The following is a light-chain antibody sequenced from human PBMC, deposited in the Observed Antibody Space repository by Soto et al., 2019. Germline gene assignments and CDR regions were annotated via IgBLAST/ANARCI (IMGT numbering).Light chain of an antibody. J-gene: IGKJ1*01. CDR2: AAS. Sequence: GDRVTITCQATQDISKYLNWYHKKPGKAPKLLIYAASSLRSGVPSRFSGSGSGTDLTLTISSLQTEDFATYYCQQANSFTPAFGQGTKVDIK. V-gene: IGKV1-12*01. CDR3: QQANSFTPA. CDR1: QDISKY.